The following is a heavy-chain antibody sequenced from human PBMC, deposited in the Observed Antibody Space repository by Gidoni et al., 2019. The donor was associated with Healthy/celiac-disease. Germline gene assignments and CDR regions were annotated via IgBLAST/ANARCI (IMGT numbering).Heavy chain of an antibody. D-gene: IGHD1-26*01. CDR2: IKSKTDGGTT. V-gene: IGHV3-15*01. CDR3: TTDPARATTTYYYGMDV. Sequence: EVQLVESGGGLVKPGGSLRLSCAASGFTFSNAWMSWVRQAPGKGLEWVGRIKSKTDGGTTDYAAPVKGRFTISRDDSKNTLYLQMNSLKTEDTAVYYCTTDPARATTTYYYGMDVWGQGTTVTVSS. CDR1: GFTFSNAW. J-gene: IGHJ6*02.